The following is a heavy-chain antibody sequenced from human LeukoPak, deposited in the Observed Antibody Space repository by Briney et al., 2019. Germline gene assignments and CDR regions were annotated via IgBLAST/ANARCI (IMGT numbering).Heavy chain of an antibody. CDR1: GGSISSSSYY. V-gene: IGHV4-39*07. D-gene: IGHD6-13*01. CDR3: ARGALDSSSWSRGAFDI. CDR2: IYYSRGA. Sequence: SETLSLTCTVSGGSISSSSYYWGWIRQPPGKGLEWIGSIYYSRGADYNPSLKSRVYISVDTSKSQFSLKLRSLTAADTAAYFCARGALDSSSWSRGAFDIWDQGTMITVSS. J-gene: IGHJ3*02.